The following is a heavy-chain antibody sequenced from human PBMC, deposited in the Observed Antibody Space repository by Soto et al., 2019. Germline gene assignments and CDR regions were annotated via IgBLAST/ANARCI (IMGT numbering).Heavy chain of an antibody. CDR3: ARGSPYGSGSYEFLPHYYYYHGLDV. J-gene: IGHJ6*04. V-gene: IGHV1-69*13. D-gene: IGHD3-10*01. Sequence: SVKVSCKASGGTFTNYAFSWVRQAPGQGLEWMGGILPVLGTTNYAQKFQGRVTITADEPTSTAYMELNSLTSEDTAVYYCARGSPYGSGSYEFLPHYYYYHGLDVWGKGTTVTVSS. CDR2: ILPVLGTT. CDR1: GGTFTNYA.